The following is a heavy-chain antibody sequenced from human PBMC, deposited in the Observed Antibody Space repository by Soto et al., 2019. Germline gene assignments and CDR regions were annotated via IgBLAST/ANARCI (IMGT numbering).Heavy chain of an antibody. CDR1: GFKFSSYA. Sequence: GGSLRLSCGASGFKFSSYAMSWVRQAPGKGLERVASISGSGSKTFYADSVKGRFTFSRDNSRNMLYLKMNSLRVEDTAVYYCAKEWTPRRAFDYWGQGTPVTVSS. CDR2: ISGSGSKT. J-gene: IGHJ4*02. V-gene: IGHV3-23*01. D-gene: IGHD5-12*01. CDR3: AKEWTPRRAFDY.